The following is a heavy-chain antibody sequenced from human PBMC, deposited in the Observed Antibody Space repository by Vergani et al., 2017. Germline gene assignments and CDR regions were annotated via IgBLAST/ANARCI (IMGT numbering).Heavy chain of an antibody. V-gene: IGHV1-2*02. D-gene: IGHD2-2*01. J-gene: IGHJ2*01. CDR2: INPNSGGT. Sequence: QVQLVQSGAEVKKPGASVKVSCKASGYTFTGHYMHWVRQAPGQGLEWMGWINPNSGGTNYAQKFQGRVTMTRDTSISTAYMELSRLRSDDTAVYYCARDFIVVVPAAPPDWYFDLWGRGTLVTVSS. CDR1: GYTFTGHY. CDR3: ARDFIVVVPAAPPDWYFDL.